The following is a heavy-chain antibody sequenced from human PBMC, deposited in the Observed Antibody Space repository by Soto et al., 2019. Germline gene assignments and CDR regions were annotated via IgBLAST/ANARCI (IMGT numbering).Heavy chain of an antibody. CDR2: VSYDGSNK. J-gene: IGHJ4*02. Sequence: GGSLRLSCAASGFTFSSYSMNWVRQAPGKGLEWVAVVSYDGSNKYYADSVKGRFTISRDNSKNTLYLQMNSLRTEDTAVYYCAKSRTYYDFWSGYFDYWGQGTPVTVSS. D-gene: IGHD3-3*01. CDR3: AKSRTYYDFWSGYFDY. V-gene: IGHV3-30*18. CDR1: GFTFSSYS.